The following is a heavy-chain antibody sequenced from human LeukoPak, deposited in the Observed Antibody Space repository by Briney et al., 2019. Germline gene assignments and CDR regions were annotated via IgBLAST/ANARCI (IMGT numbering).Heavy chain of an antibody. CDR3: ARGPGGGSYSDAFDI. V-gene: IGHV4-59*01. D-gene: IGHD1-26*01. CDR1: GGSISSDY. Sequence: PSETLSFTCTVSGGSISSDYWSWIRQPPGKGLEWVAYIYNSGSTSYNPSLKSRVTISMNTSKNQFSLKLSSVTAADTAVYYCARGPGGGSYSDAFDIWAKGQWSPSLQ. CDR2: IYNSGST. J-gene: IGHJ3*02.